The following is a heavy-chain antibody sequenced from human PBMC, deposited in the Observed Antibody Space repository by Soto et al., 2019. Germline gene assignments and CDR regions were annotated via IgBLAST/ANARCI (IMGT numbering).Heavy chain of an antibody. CDR2: ISVYNGNT. D-gene: IGHD2-2*02. V-gene: IGHV1-18*01. CDR3: ARVYCSSTTCYMVGDDSFDP. Sequence: QVQLVQSGAEVKKPGASVKVSCKASGYTFTSYGISWVRQAPGQGLEWMGWISVYNGNTNYAQKLQGRVTMTTDTSTSTVYMELRSLRSDDTAVYYCARVYCSSTTCYMVGDDSFDPWGQGTLVTVSS. CDR1: GYTFTSYG. J-gene: IGHJ5*02.